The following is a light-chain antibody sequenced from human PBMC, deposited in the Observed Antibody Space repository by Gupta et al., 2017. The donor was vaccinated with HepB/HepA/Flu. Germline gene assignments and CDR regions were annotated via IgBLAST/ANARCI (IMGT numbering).Light chain of an antibody. J-gene: IGLJ3*02. Sequence: QSAMTQPASVSGSTGQSSTISCTGTSSDIGAYNYVSWYQQHPGKAPKLMIYAVSSRNSGLSNRFSGSKSGNTASLSITGLQAEDEGDYYCMSYTNNNTLGVFGGGTKLTVL. CDR2: AVS. CDR1: SSDIGAYNY. V-gene: IGLV2-14*03. CDR3: MSYTNNNTLGV.